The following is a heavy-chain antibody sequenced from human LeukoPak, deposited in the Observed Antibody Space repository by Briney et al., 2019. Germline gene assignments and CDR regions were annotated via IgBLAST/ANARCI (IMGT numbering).Heavy chain of an antibody. D-gene: IGHD3-22*01. J-gene: IGHJ4*02. CDR3: ARDLYYYDSSGPFDY. V-gene: IGHV1-3*01. CDR2: INAGNGNT. CDR1: GYTFTSYT. Sequence: ASVKVSCKASGYTFTSYTIHWVRQAPGQRLEWMGWINAGNGNTKYSQKFQGRVTVTRDTSASTAYMELSSLRSEDTAFYYCARDLYYYDSSGPFDYWGQGTLVTVS.